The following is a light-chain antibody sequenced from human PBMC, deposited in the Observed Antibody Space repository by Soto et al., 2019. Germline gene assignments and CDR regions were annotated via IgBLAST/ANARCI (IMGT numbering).Light chain of an antibody. Sequence: VVMTQSPLSLPVTLGQPASISCRSSQSLVHSDGNTYLTWFHQRPGQSPRRLIYKVSDRDSGVPDRFSGSGSGTDFTLKVSRVEAEDVGIYYCVQTTRWPYTFGQGTKLEIK. V-gene: IGKV2-30*02. CDR1: QSLVHSDGNTY. CDR2: KVS. J-gene: IGKJ2*01. CDR3: VQTTRWPYT.